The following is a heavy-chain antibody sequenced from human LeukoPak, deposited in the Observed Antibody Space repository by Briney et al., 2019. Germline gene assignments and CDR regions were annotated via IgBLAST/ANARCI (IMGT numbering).Heavy chain of an antibody. CDR2: IYPGHSDT. J-gene: IGHJ4*02. V-gene: IGHV5-51*01. D-gene: IGHD2-2*01. CDR1: GYIWTNNW. Sequence: GESLKISCKVSGYIWTNNWIGWVRQVPGKGLEWMGLIYPGHSDTKYSPSFQGQVTFSVDKSINTAYLHWSSLQASDTAIYFCARFAYTSSLGYWGQGTRVTVSS. CDR3: ARFAYTSSLGY.